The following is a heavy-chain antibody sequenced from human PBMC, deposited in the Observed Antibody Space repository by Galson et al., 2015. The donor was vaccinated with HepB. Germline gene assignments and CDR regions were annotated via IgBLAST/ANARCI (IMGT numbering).Heavy chain of an antibody. CDR2: TSPDGSAN. CDR1: GFSFSSFW. D-gene: IGHD1/OR15-1a*01. J-gene: IGHJ4*02. Sequence: SLRLSCAASGFSFSSFWMSWVRQAPGKGLEWVATTSPDGSANYFVDSVKGRFTISRDSARNSLYLQINNLRAEDTAVYYCGRFGLEATNDYWGQGTLVTVSS. V-gene: IGHV3-7*03. CDR3: GRFGLEATNDY.